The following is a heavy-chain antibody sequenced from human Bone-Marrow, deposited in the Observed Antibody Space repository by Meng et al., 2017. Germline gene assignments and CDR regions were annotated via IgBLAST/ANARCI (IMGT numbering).Heavy chain of an antibody. CDR1: GGTFSSYA. D-gene: IGHD3-22*01. V-gene: IGHV1-69*13. CDR3: ASLNPYYYDSSRYAFDI. Sequence: SVKVSCKASGGTFSSYAISWVRQAPGQGLEWMGGIIPIFGTANYAQKFQGRVTITADEPTSTAYMELSSLRSEDKAVYYCASLNPYYYDSSRYAFDIWGQGTMVTVSS. CDR2: IIPIFGTA. J-gene: IGHJ3*02.